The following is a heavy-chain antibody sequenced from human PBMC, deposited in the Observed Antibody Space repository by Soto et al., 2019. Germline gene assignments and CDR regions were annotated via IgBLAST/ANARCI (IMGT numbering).Heavy chain of an antibody. CDR2: IGGGGTRT. J-gene: IGHJ4*02. Sequence: EVQLVESGGALVQPGGSLRLSCAASGFTFSTYWMHWVRQGPGKGLVWVSRIGGGGTRTNYADFVRGRFTVSRDNAKSTLYLQITSLTAEDTAVYYGARGTATSMDMVDYWGQGPLVTVSS. D-gene: IGHD2-2*03. CDR1: GFTFSTYW. CDR3: ARGTATSMDMVDY. V-gene: IGHV3-74*01.